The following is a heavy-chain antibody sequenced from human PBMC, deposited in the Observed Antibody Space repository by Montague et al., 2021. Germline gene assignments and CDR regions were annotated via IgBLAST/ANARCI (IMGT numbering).Heavy chain of an antibody. Sequence: PALVKPTQTLTLTCTFSGFSLSTSGVGVGWIRQPPGKALEWLALIYWDDDKRYSPSLKSRLTITKDTSKNQVVLTLTNVAPVDTATYFCAHRLVAGNWFDPWGQGTLVTVSS. J-gene: IGHJ5*02. V-gene: IGHV2-5*02. CDR3: AHRLVAGNWFDP. CDR1: GFSLSTSGVG. CDR2: IYWDDDK.